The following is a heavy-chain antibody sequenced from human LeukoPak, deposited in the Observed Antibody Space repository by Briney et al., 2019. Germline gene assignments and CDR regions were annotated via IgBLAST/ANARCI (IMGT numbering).Heavy chain of an antibody. V-gene: IGHV4-61*02. CDR1: GGSISSGSYY. CDR3: ASGAPRSGFY. D-gene: IGHD5-18*01. CDR2: IYTSGST. Sequence: SQTLSLICTVSGGSISSGSYYWSWIRQPAGKGLEWIGRIYTSGSTNYNPSLKSRVTISIDTSKNQFSLKLSSVTAADTAVYYCASGAPRSGFYWGQGTLVTVSS. J-gene: IGHJ4*02.